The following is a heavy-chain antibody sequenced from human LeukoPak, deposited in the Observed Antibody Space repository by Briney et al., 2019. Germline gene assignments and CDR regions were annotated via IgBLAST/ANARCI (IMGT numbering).Heavy chain of an antibody. CDR2: ISSSSYI. CDR3: ARDYGDYRYYGMDV. D-gene: IGHD4-17*01. J-gene: IGHJ6*02. Sequence: GGSLRLSCAASGFTFSSYSMNWVRQAPGKGLEWVSSISSSSYIYYADSVKGRFTISRDNAKNSLYLQMNSLRAEDTAVYYCARDYGDYRYYGMDVWGQGTTVTVSS. V-gene: IGHV3-21*01. CDR1: GFTFSSYS.